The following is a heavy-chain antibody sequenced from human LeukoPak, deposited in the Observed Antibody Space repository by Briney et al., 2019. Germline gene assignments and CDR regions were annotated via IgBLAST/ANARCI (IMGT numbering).Heavy chain of an antibody. J-gene: IGHJ5*02. D-gene: IGHD3-3*01. CDR2: IYYSGST. V-gene: IGHV4-39*07. CDR3: ARNTYDFWSGHRGWFDP. Sequence: SETLSLTCTVPGGSISSSSYYWGWIRQPPGKGLEWIGSIYYSGSTYYNPSLKSRVTISVDTSKNQFSLKLSSVTAADTAVYYCARNTYDFWSGHRGWFDPWGQGTLVTVSS. CDR1: GGSISSSSYY.